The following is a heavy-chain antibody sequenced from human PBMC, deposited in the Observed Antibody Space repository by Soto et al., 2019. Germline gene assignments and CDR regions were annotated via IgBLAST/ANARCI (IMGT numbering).Heavy chain of an antibody. D-gene: IGHD2-21*02. CDR2: MNPNSGNT. CDR1: GYTFTSYD. Sequence: ASVKVSCKASGYTFTSYDINWVRQATGQGLEWMGWMNPNSGNTEYAQKIQDRVTMTRNTSTSTAYMELSSLRSEDTAVYYCARSIVVVTALDYWGQGTLVTVSS. J-gene: IGHJ4*02. V-gene: IGHV1-8*01. CDR3: ARSIVVVTALDY.